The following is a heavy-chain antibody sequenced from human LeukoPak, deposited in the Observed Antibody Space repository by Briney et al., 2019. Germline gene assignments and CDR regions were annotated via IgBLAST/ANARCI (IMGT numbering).Heavy chain of an antibody. CDR2: INPNSGGT. CDR3: ARGRGARYYDSSGLYYFDY. J-gene: IGHJ4*02. Sequence: ASVKVSCKASGYTVTDYYIHWVRQAPGEGLEWMGWINPNSGGTKYAQQFQGRVTMTRDTSISTPYMELSRLTSDDTAVYYCARGRGARYYDSSGLYYFDYWGQGALVTVSS. V-gene: IGHV1-2*02. D-gene: IGHD3-22*01. CDR1: GYTVTDYY.